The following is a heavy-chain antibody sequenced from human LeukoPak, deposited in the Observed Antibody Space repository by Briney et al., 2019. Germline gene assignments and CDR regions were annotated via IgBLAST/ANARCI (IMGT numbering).Heavy chain of an antibody. CDR2: ISYDGSNK. Sequence: PGGSLRLSCAASGFTFSSYAMHWVRQAPGKGLEWVAVISYDGSNKYYADSVKGRFTISRDNSKNTLYLQMNSLRAEDTAVYYCARGEWLRSPADYWGQGTLVTFSS. CDR3: ARGEWLRSPADY. CDR1: GFTFSSYA. J-gene: IGHJ4*02. V-gene: IGHV3-30*04. D-gene: IGHD5-12*01.